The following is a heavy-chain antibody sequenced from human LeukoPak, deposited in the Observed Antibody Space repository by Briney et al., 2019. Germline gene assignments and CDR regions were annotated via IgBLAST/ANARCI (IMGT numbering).Heavy chain of an antibody. V-gene: IGHV4-59*01. Sequence: PSETLSLTCTVAGHSIGNLYWRWIRQSPGKKLEWIGYMYNRGSTIYNPSLKSRVTISTDTSKNQFSLRLTSVTAADTAVYSCARAEKAATGTPDYWGQGTLITVSS. J-gene: IGHJ4*02. CDR3: ARAEKAATGTPDY. CDR1: GHSIGNLY. D-gene: IGHD6-25*01. CDR2: MYNRGST.